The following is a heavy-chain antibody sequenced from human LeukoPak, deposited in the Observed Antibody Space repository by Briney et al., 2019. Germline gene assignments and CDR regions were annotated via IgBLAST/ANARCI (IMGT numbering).Heavy chain of an antibody. CDR2: INHSGST. CDR1: GGSFSGYY. J-gene: IGHJ4*02. D-gene: IGHD6-13*01. Sequence: ASETLSLTCAVYGGSFSGYYWSWIRQPPGKGLEWIGEINHSGSTNYNPSLKSRVTISVDTSKNQFSLKLSSVTAADTAVYYCARGWGGSSWLRGYYFDYWGQGTLVTVSS. V-gene: IGHV4-34*01. CDR3: ARGWGGSSWLRGYYFDY.